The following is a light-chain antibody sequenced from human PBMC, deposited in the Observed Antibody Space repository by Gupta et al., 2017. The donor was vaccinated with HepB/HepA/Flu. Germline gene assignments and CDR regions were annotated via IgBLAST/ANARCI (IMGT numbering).Light chain of an antibody. Sequence: LVFTQSPATVSLSPGDSATTSCRASRSISDRHLAWYQQKPGQDPRLLIYGASSRVAAVPARFSGSGSETEFTLTINRLEPDDFAVYFCKHHATSRYTFGQGTKLEIK. V-gene: IGKV3-20*01. CDR1: RSISDRH. CDR2: GAS. CDR3: KHHATSRYT. J-gene: IGKJ2*01.